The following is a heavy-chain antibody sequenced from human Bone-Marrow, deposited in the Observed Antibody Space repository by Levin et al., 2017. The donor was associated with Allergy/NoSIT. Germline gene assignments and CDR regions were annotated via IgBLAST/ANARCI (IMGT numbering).Heavy chain of an antibody. CDR2: IKSKTDGGTP. D-gene: IGHD2-15*01. V-gene: IGHV3-15*01. Sequence: PGGSLRLSCAASGFTFNSAWMSWVRQAPGKGLEWVGRIKSKTDGGTPDYAAPVKGRFVISRDDSKNTLYLQMNSLKTEDTAVYYCTTGVGCSGGICYPPFSHWGQGTLVTVSS. CDR3: TTGVGCSGGICYPPFSH. CDR1: GFTFNSAW. J-gene: IGHJ4*02.